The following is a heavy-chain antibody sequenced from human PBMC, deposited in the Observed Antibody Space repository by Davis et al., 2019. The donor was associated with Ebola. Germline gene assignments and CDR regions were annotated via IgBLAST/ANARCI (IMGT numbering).Heavy chain of an antibody. D-gene: IGHD3-3*01. Sequence: ASVKVSCKASGYTFTGYYIHWVRQAPGQGLEWMGCINPNSGATNYAQKFRGWVTMTRDTSINTAYMEVTSLKSDGTAVYYCARGRDIWSVPEYWGQGTLVTVSS. CDR1: GYTFTGYY. J-gene: IGHJ4*02. CDR3: ARGRDIWSVPEY. CDR2: INPNSGAT. V-gene: IGHV1-2*04.